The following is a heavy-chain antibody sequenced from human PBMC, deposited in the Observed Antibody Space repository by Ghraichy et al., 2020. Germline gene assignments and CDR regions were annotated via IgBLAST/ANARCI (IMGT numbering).Heavy chain of an antibody. CDR3: ARDYQYRDMIHGAFDI. Sequence: SETLSLTCTVSGGSISSYYWSWIRQPPGKGLEWIGYIYYSGSTNYNPSLKSRVTISVDTSKNQFSLKLSSVTAADTAVYYCARDYQYRDMIHGAFDIWGQGTMVTVSS. J-gene: IGHJ3*02. D-gene: IGHD6-6*01. V-gene: IGHV4-59*01. CDR1: GGSISSYY. CDR2: IYYSGST.